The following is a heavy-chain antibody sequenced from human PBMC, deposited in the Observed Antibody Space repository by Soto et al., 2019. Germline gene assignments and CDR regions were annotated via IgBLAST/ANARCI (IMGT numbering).Heavy chain of an antibody. J-gene: IGHJ5*02. CDR2: ISYDGSNK. CDR3: ARNGKDRSGRYNWFDP. CDR1: GFTFSSYA. Sequence: QVQLVESGGGVVQPGRSLRLSCAASGFTFSSYAMHWVRQAPGKGLEWVAVISYDGSNKYYADSVKGRFTISRDNSKNTLYLQMNSLRAEDTAVYYCARNGKDRSGRYNWFDPWGQGTLVTVSS. D-gene: IGHD1-26*01. V-gene: IGHV3-30-3*01.